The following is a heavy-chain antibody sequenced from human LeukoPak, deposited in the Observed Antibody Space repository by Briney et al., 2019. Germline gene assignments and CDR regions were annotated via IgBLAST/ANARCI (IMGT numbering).Heavy chain of an antibody. V-gene: IGHV3-30*02. D-gene: IGHD3-3*01. CDR2: IRYDGSNK. CDR1: GFTFSSYG. CDR3: AKDGGGGYDFWIGYYRNTYYFDY. J-gene: IGHJ4*02. Sequence: GGSLRLSCAASGFTFSSYGMHWVRQAPGKGLEWVAFIRYDGSNKYYADSVKGRFTISRDNSKNTLYLQMNSLRAEDTAVYYCAKDGGGGYDFWIGYYRNTYYFDYWGQGTLVTVSS.